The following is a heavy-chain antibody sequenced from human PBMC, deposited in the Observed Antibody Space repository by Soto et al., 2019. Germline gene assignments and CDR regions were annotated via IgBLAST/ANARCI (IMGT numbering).Heavy chain of an antibody. CDR2: IYYSKST. CDR1: VGSLSSGGYY. Sequence: QVQLPESRPGLVKPSQTLSLTCTVSVGSLSSGGYYWSWIRQHPGKGLEWIGYIYYSKSTYYNPALKSPATISFAPSKHQFSLELTLVTAADTAVYSCARSVFPWCQGTLVSGSS. CDR3: ARSVFP. V-gene: IGHV4-31*01. J-gene: IGHJ5*02.